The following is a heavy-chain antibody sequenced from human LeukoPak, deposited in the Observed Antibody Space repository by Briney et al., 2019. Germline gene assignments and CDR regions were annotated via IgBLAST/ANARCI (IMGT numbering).Heavy chain of an antibody. V-gene: IGHV4-59*02. CDR3: ARVRNFWSGYPNNWFDP. CDR2: IYYSGST. Sequence: SETLSLTCTVSGGVVSGGSVSSYYWSWIRQPPGKGLEWIGYIYYSGSTNYNPSLKSRVTISVDTSKNQFSLKLSSVTAADTAVYYCARVRNFWSGYPNNWFDPWGQGTLVTVSS. CDR1: GGSVSSYY. J-gene: IGHJ5*02. D-gene: IGHD3-3*01.